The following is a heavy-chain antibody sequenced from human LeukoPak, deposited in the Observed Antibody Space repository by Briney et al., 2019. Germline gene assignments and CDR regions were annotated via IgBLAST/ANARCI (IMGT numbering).Heavy chain of an antibody. D-gene: IGHD3-16*01. CDR2: IKSKTDGGTT. V-gene: IGHV3-15*01. CDR1: GFTLSNAW. CDR3: TTVGAYIWGYYFDY. Sequence: GGSLRLSCAASGFTLSNAWMSWVRQAPGKGLEWVGRIKSKTDGGTTDYAAPVKGRFTISRDDSKNTLYLQMNSLKTEDTAVYYCTTVGAYIWGYYFDYWGQGTLVTVSS. J-gene: IGHJ4*02.